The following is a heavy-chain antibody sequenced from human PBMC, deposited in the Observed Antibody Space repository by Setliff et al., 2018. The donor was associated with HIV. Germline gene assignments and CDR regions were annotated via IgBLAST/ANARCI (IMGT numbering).Heavy chain of an antibody. D-gene: IGHD3-3*01. CDR3: ARDLFNEWQGHYYYYMDV. CDR2: LFTSGKT. CDR1: GGSVSLYY. V-gene: IGHV4-4*07. J-gene: IGHJ6*03. Sequence: PSETLSLTCTVSGGSVSLYYWNWMRQPVGKGLEWIGRLFTSGKTIFSPSLKSRVSMSVDTSKNAVSLKLDSVTAGDSAVCFCARDLFNEWQGHYYYYMDVWGKGTTVTVSS.